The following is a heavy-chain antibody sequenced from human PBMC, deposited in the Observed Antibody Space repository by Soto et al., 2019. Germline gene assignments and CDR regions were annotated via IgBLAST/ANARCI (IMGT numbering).Heavy chain of an antibody. CDR2: ISGSGGST. J-gene: IGHJ4*02. CDR1: GFTFSSYA. V-gene: IGHV3-23*01. D-gene: IGHD4-17*01. CDR3: AKDDQAVTTTLDY. Sequence: GGSLRLSSAASGFTFSSYAMSWVRQAPGKGLEWVSAISGSGGSTYYADSVKGRFTISRDNSKNTLYLQMNSLRAEDTAVYYCAKDDQAVTTTLDYWGQGTLVTVSS.